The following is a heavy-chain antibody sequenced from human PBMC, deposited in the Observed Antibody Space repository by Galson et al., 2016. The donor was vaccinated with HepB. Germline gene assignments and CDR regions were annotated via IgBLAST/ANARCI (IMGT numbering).Heavy chain of an antibody. V-gene: IGHV1-69*06. CDR1: GGIFSNYA. CDR3: ARDSGWFDP. D-gene: IGHD1-26*01. J-gene: IGHJ5*02. CDR2: IIAIFGTA. Sequence: SVKVSCKASGGIFSNYAISWVRQAPGQGLEWMGGIIAIFGTANYAQKFQGRVTITAGKSTSTAYMELSSLGFEDTAVYYCARDSGWFDPWGQGTLVTVSS.